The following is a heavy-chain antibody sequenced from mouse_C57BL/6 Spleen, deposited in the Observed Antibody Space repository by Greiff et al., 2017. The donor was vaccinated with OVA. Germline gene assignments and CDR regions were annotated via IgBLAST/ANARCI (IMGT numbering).Heavy chain of an antibody. V-gene: IGHV5-6*01. D-gene: IGHD2-4*01. Sequence: EVQLQQSGGDLVKPGGSLKLSCAASGFTFSSYGMSWVRQTPDKRLEWVATISSGGSYTYYPDSVKGRFTISRDNAKNTLYLQMSSLKSEDTAMYYCGNYDYDVGYYAMDYWGQGTSVTVSS. CDR2: ISSGGSYT. J-gene: IGHJ4*01. CDR3: GNYDYDVGYYAMDY. CDR1: GFTFSSYG.